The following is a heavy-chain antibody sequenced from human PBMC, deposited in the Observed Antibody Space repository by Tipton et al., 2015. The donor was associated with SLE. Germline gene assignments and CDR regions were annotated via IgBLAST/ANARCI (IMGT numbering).Heavy chain of an antibody. CDR3: ARRGSGFIVDYFDY. V-gene: IGHV4-34*01. Sequence: TLSLTCAVYGGSFSGYYWSWIRQPPGKGLEWIGSIYYSGSTYYNPSLKSRVTISVDTSKNQFSLKLSSVTAADTAVYYCARRGSGFIVDYFDYWGQGTLVTVSS. J-gene: IGHJ4*02. CDR2: IYYSGST. D-gene: IGHD3-3*01. CDR1: GGSFSGYY.